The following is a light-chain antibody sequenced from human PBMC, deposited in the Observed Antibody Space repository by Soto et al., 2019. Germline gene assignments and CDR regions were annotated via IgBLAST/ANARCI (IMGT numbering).Light chain of an antibody. V-gene: IGKV1-5*01. CDR1: QTISNW. J-gene: IGKJ1*01. CDR2: DAS. CDR3: QQYTFFPRT. Sequence: IQMTQSPSTLSASVGDRVTITCRASQTISNWLAWYQQKPGKAPKLLIYDASSLQSGVPSRFSGRGSGTEFTLTISSLQPDDFATYYCQQYTFFPRTFGQGTKVDIK.